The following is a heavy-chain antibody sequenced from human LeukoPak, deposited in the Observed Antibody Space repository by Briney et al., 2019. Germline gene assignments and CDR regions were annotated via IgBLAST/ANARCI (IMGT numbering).Heavy chain of an antibody. V-gene: IGHV3-7*01. CDR1: GFTLSNHW. CDR2: ISQGGSDK. Sequence: GGSLRLSCEASGFTLSNHWMTWVREAPGKGLEWVATISQGGSDKFYVDSVKGRFTISGDNAKNSLYVQMNSLRAEDTAVYYCARGPFELWGQGTLVTVSS. D-gene: IGHD1-26*01. J-gene: IGHJ4*02. CDR3: ARGPFEL.